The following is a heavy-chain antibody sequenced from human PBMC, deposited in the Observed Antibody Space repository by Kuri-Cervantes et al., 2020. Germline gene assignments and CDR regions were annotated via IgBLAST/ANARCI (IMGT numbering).Heavy chain of an antibody. Sequence: ASVKVSCKASGYTFTSYYMHWVRQAPGQGLEWVGIINPSGGSTSYAQKFQGRVTMTRDTSTSTVYMELSSLRSEDTAAYYCARGRMTITMIVVEYWYFDLWGRGTLVTVSS. J-gene: IGHJ2*01. CDR1: GYTFTSYY. CDR2: INPSGGST. V-gene: IGHV1-46*01. CDR3: ARGRMTITMIVVEYWYFDL. D-gene: IGHD3-22*01.